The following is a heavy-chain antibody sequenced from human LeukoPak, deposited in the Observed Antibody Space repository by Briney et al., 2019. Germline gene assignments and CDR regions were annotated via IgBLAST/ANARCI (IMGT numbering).Heavy chain of an antibody. CDR1: GYSFTSYW. CDR3: ARPHAPSSSGDPNGFDP. CDR2: IYPGDSDT. D-gene: IGHD6-19*01. J-gene: IGHJ5*02. Sequence: GESLKISCKGSGYSFTSYWIGWVRQMPGKGLEWMGIIYPGDSDTRYSPSFQGQVTISADKSISTAYLQWSSLKASDTAMYYCARPHAPSSSGDPNGFDPWGQGTLVTVSS. V-gene: IGHV5-51*01.